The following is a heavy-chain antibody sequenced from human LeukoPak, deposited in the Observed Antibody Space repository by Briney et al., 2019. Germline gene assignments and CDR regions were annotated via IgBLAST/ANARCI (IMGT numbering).Heavy chain of an antibody. CDR3: ARELVRGVIGAFDI. D-gene: IGHD3-10*01. V-gene: IGHV4-59*01. Sequence: PSETLSLTCTVSGGSIRECYLSWIRLPPGKGLGWIGYIYDSGSTYYNPSLKSRVTISVDTSKNHFSLKLSSVTAADTAVYYCARELVRGVIGAFDIWGQGTMVTVSS. J-gene: IGHJ3*02. CDR2: IYDSGST. CDR1: GGSIRECY.